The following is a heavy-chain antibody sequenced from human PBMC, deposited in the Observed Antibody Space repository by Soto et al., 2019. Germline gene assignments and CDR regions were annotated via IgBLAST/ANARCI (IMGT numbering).Heavy chain of an antibody. D-gene: IGHD3-22*01. CDR1: GFPFSSYA. CDR2: ISYDGSNK. CDR3: ARVGPNYESSGPTPNY. V-gene: IGHV3-30-3*01. J-gene: IGHJ4*02. Sequence: PVGSLRLSCAASGFPFSSYAMHWVRQAPGKGLEWVAVISYDGSNKYYADSVKGRFTISRDNSKNTLYLQMNSLRAEDTAVYYCARVGPNYESSGPTPNYWGQGTLVTVSS.